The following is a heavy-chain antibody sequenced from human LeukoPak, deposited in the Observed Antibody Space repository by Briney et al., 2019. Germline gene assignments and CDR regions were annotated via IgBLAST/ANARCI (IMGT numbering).Heavy chain of an antibody. CDR3: ARDFAVTDFDY. D-gene: IGHD4-17*01. CDR2: ISAYNGNT. V-gene: IGHV1-18*01. CDR1: GYTFTSYG. J-gene: IGHJ4*02. Sequence: ASVKVSCMATGYTFTSYGIRWVRQAPGQGLEWMGWISAYNGNTNYAQKLQGRVTMTTDTSTSTAYMELRSLRSDDTAVYYCARDFAVTDFDYWGQGTLVTVSS.